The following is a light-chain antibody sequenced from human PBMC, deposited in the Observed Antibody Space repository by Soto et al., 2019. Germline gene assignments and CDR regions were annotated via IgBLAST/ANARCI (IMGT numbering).Light chain of an antibody. CDR1: QSVSSSY. J-gene: IGKJ1*01. V-gene: IGKV3-20*01. CDR3: QQYGSSPPT. CDR2: GAS. Sequence: EIVLTQSPGTPSLSPGERATLSCRASQSVSSSYLAWYQQKPGQAPRLLIYGASSRATGIPDRFSGSGSGTDFTLTISRLEPEDFAVYYCQQYGSSPPTFVQGTKVEIK.